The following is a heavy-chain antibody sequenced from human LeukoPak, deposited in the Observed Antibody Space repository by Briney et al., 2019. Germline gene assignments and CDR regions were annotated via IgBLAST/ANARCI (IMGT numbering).Heavy chain of an antibody. CDR2: VSSSGSRK. D-gene: IGHD4-17*01. J-gene: IGHJ4*02. CDR1: GFTFSSYA. CDR3: ARGVGDYGAYYFDY. V-gene: IGHV3-21*01. Sequence: GGSLRLSCAASGFTFSSYAMIWVRQAPGKGLEWVSSVSSSGSRKYYAVSVKGRFTVSRDNAENSLSLQMNSLRAEDTAVYYCARGVGDYGAYYFDYWGQGTLVTVSS.